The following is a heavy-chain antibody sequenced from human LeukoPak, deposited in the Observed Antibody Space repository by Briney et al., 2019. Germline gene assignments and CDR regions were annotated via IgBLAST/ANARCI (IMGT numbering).Heavy chain of an antibody. Sequence: GGSLRLSCAASGFTFSSYAMSWFRQAPGKGLEWVSAISGSGGSTYYADSVKGRFTISRDNSKNTLYLQMNSLRAEDTAVYYCAKGPGLNYYYYMDVWGKGTTVTVSS. CDR2: ISGSGGST. V-gene: IGHV3-23*01. J-gene: IGHJ6*03. D-gene: IGHD3/OR15-3a*01. CDR1: GFTFSSYA. CDR3: AKGPGLNYYYYMDV.